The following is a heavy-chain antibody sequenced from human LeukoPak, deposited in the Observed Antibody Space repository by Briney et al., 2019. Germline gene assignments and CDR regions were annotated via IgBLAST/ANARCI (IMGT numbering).Heavy chain of an antibody. CDR3: ARDSDAYDY. CDR1: GIRFSALW. J-gene: IGHJ4*02. CDR2: INEDGSEK. Sequence: GGSLRLSCVASGIRFSALWMNWVRQAPGKGLELVASINEDGSEKYYVDSVKGRFTISRDNPKKSLYLQLNSLRVDDTAVYFCARDSDAYDYWGQGTLVPSPQ. V-gene: IGHV3-7*01. D-gene: IGHD2-2*01.